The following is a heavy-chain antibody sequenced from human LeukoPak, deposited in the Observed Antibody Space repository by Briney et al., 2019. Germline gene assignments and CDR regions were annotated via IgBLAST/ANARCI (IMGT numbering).Heavy chain of an antibody. CDR1: GFTFSSYS. D-gene: IGHD3-22*01. V-gene: IGHV3-21*01. Sequence: AGSLRLSCAASGFTFSSYSMNWVRQAPGKGLEWVSSITSSSSSIYSAYSLKGRSTIYRDNAKNSPYLQMTMLTAEAPAGYYCARANYDSSGHTRSNFFYFWGQGTMVTVSS. J-gene: IGHJ3*01. CDR3: ARANYDSSGHTRSNFFYF. CDR2: ITSSSSSI.